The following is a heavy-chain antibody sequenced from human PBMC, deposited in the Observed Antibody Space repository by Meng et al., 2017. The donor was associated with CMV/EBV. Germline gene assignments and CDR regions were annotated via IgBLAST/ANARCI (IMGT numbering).Heavy chain of an antibody. D-gene: IGHD1-26*01. CDR2: INPSGGST. Sequence: ASVKVSCKASGYTFTSYYMHWVRQAPGQGLEWMGIINPSGGSTNYAQKFQGRVTMTRDTSTSTVYMELSSLRSEDTAVYYCARGTLSGSSPAVFDYWGQGTLVTVSS. V-gene: IGHV1-46*01. J-gene: IGHJ4*02. CDR3: ARGTLSGSSPAVFDY. CDR1: GYTFTSYY.